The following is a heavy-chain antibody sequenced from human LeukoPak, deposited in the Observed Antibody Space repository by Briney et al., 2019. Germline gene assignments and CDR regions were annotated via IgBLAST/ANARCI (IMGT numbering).Heavy chain of an antibody. Sequence: SETLSLTCTVAGGSISSYYWSWIRQPPGKGVEWIGYIYYSGSTNYNPSLKSRVTISVDTSKNQFSLKLSSVTAADTAVYYCARGGDCSGGSCYDWFDPWGQGTLVTVSS. CDR2: IYYSGST. CDR1: GGSISSYY. D-gene: IGHD2-15*01. J-gene: IGHJ5*02. CDR3: ARGGDCSGGSCYDWFDP. V-gene: IGHV4-59*01.